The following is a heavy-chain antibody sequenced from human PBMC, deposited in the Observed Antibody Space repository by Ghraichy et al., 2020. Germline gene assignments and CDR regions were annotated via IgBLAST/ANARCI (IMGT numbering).Heavy chain of an antibody. J-gene: IGHJ5*02. Sequence: ASVKVSCKASGYTFTSYYMHWVRQAPGQGLEWMGIINPSGGSTSYAQKFQGRVTMTRDTSTSTVYMELSSLRSEDTAVYYCARDESDYYGSGSYYNGVRFDPWGQGTLVTVSS. CDR1: GYTFTSYY. V-gene: IGHV1-46*01. CDR2: INPSGGST. D-gene: IGHD3-10*01. CDR3: ARDESDYYGSGSYYNGVRFDP.